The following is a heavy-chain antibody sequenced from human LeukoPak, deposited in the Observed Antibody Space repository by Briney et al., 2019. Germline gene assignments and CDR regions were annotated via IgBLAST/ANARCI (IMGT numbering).Heavy chain of an antibody. J-gene: IGHJ6*02. CDR2: IYGDDET. Sequence: PGGSLRLSCAASGFTITTNYMNWVRQAPGEGLEWVSVIYGDDETNYADSVKGRFTISRDNSKNTLYLQMNSLRADDTAVYYCAREAVMPVAPVKIGTSDRSLYEYYGLDVWGQGTTVTVS. V-gene: IGHV3-53*01. CDR3: AREAVMPVAPVKIGTSDRSLYEYYGLDV. D-gene: IGHD1/OR15-1a*01. CDR1: GFTITTNY.